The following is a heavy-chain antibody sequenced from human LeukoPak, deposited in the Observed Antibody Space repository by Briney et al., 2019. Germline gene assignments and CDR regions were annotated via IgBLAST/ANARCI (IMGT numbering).Heavy chain of an antibody. Sequence: GGSLRLSCAASGFTVSSNYMNWVRQAPGKGLEWVSIIYSGGSTYYADSVRGRFTISRDHSKNTLYLQMNSLRAEDTAVYYCARDTYDILTGYYKWAFDIWGQGTMVTVSS. CDR2: IYSGGST. J-gene: IGHJ3*02. D-gene: IGHD3-9*01. CDR1: GFTVSSNY. V-gene: IGHV3-53*01. CDR3: ARDTYDILTGYYKWAFDI.